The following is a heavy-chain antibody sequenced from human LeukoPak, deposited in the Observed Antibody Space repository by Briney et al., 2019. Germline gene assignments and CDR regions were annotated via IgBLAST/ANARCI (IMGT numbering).Heavy chain of an antibody. CDR3: ARSPNYYGSATDP. D-gene: IGHD3-10*01. J-gene: IGHJ5*02. CDR1: GGSFSGYY. Sequence: SETLSLTCAVYGGSFSGYYWNWIRQPPGKGLEWIGEINHSGSTNYNPSLKSRVTISVDTSKNQFSLKLSSVTAADTAVYYCARSPNYYGSATDPWGQGTLVTVSS. V-gene: IGHV4-34*01. CDR2: INHSGST.